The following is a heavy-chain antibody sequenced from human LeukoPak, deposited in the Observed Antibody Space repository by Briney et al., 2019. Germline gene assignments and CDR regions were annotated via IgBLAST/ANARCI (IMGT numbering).Heavy chain of an antibody. Sequence: SETLSLTCTVSGDSISSYYWSWIRQPAGKGLEWIGRIYTSGSTNYNPSLKSRVTMSVDTSKNQFSLRLSSLTAADTAVYYCARVLEGSSGQHWYFDLWGRGTLVTVSS. CDR1: GDSISSYY. V-gene: IGHV4-4*07. CDR2: IYTSGST. CDR3: ARVLEGSSGQHWYFDL. D-gene: IGHD6-19*01. J-gene: IGHJ2*01.